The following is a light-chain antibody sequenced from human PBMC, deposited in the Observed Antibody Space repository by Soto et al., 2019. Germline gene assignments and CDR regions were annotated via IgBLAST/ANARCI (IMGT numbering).Light chain of an antibody. V-gene: IGLV3-1*01. CDR3: QAWDSGTDVV. CDR2: QDN. Sequence: SYELTQPPSVSVSPGQTASITCSGDKLGDRYVCWYQQKPGQSPVLVIYQDNKRPSGIPERFSASNSGNTATLTISGTQAMDEADYYCQAWDSGTDVVFGGGTKVTVL. CDR1: KLGDRY. J-gene: IGLJ2*01.